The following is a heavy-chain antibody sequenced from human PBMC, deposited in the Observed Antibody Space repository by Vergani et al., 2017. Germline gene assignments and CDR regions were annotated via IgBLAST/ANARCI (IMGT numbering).Heavy chain of an antibody. J-gene: IGHJ1*01. D-gene: IGHD2-8*01. V-gene: IGHV3-23*01. CDR3: TTAWGLYDLYGEYFQY. CDR2: ISSGGGDI. CDR1: GFTFDTYT. Sequence: EVHLLESGGGLVQPGGSWRLSCAGAGFTFDTYTMAYVRQAPGKGLEWVATISSGGGDIFYADSVKGRFTISRDNSKNTLFLQMNSLKDEDTAVYYCTTAWGLYDLYGEYFQYWGRGTLVSVSS.